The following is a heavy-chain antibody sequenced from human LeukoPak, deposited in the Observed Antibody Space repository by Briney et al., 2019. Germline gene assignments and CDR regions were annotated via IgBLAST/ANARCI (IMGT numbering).Heavy chain of an antibody. V-gene: IGHV1-69*06. CDR1: GGTFSSYA. CDR3: ARTQWLGSYYYYYMDV. J-gene: IGHJ6*03. Sequence: GASVKVSCKASGGTFSSYAISWVRQAPGQGLEWMGGIIPIFGTANYAQKFQGRVTITADKSTSTAYMELSSLRSEDTAVYYCARTQWLGSYYYYYMDVWGKGTTVTVSS. CDR2: IIPIFGTA. D-gene: IGHD6-19*01.